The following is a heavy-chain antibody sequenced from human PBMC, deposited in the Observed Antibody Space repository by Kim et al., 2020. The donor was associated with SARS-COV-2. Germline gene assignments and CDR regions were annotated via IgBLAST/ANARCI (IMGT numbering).Heavy chain of an antibody. D-gene: IGHD3-10*01. CDR2: ISNSGSTI. Sequence: GGSLRLSCAASGFIFSDYYMSWIRQAPGKGLEWVSYISNSGSTIYYADSLKGRFTISRDNAKNSLHLQMNSLRAEDTAVYYCARDRLDYYGSGSYGAYYYGMDVWGQGTTVTVSS. V-gene: IGHV3-11*04. CDR3: ARDRLDYYGSGSYGAYYYGMDV. CDR1: GFIFSDYY. J-gene: IGHJ6*02.